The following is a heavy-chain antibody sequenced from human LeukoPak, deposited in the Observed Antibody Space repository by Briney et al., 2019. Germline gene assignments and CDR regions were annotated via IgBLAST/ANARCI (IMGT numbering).Heavy chain of an antibody. CDR1: GFTFSSYE. V-gene: IGHV3-48*03. CDR2: ISSSGSTI. D-gene: IGHD1-26*01. CDR3: ARGFQWELLPDY. Sequence: GGSLRLSCAASGFTFSSYEMNWVRQAPGKGLEWVSYISSSGSTIYYADSVKGRFTISRDNAKNSLYLQMNSLRAEDTAVYYCARGFQWELLPDYRGQGTLVTVSS. J-gene: IGHJ4*02.